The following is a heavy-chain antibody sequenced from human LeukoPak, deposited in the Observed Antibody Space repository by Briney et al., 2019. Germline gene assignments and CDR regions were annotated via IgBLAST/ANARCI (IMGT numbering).Heavy chain of an antibody. CDR2: INGDGSST. Sequence: GGSLRLSCAASGFTFSSYWMHWVRQAPGKGLVWVSRINGDGSSTSYADSVKGRFTISRDNAKNSLYLQMNSLRAEDTAVYYCARGRAGTDWGQGTLVTVSS. D-gene: IGHD6-19*01. CDR3: ARGRAGTD. V-gene: IGHV3-74*01. CDR1: GFTFSSYW. J-gene: IGHJ4*02.